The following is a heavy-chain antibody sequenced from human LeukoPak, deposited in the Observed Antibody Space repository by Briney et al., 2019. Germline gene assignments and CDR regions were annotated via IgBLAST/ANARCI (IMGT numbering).Heavy chain of an antibody. CDR2: ISHKGST. V-gene: IGHV4-34*01. Sequence: SETLSPTCAVYGGSFSGYYWSWIRQPPGRGLEWIGEISHKGSTNYNPSLKSRVTISVDTSKNQFSLKLSSVTAADTAVYYCAREVAALRSAFDIWGQGTRVTVSS. J-gene: IGHJ3*02. CDR3: AREVAALRSAFDI. CDR1: GGSFSGYY. D-gene: IGHD2-15*01.